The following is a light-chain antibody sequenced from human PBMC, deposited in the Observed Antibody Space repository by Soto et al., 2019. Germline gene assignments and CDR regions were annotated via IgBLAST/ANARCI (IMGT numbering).Light chain of an antibody. CDR1: SSDVGCYNY. CDR2: DVR. V-gene: IGLV2-14*03. CDR3: SSYTSSNPVI. J-gene: IGLJ2*01. Sequence: QSALTQPASVSGSPGQSITISCTGTSSDVGCYNYISWYQQHPGKAPKFIIYDVRNRPSGVSNRFSGSRSGNTASLTISGLQADDEADYYCSSYTSSNPVIFGGGTKLTVL.